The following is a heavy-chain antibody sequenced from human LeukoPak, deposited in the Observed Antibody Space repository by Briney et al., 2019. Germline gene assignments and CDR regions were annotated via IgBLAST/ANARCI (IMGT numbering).Heavy chain of an antibody. CDR2: ISSSSSYI. V-gene: IGHV3-21*01. J-gene: IGHJ4*02. CDR1: GFTFSSYS. CDR3: ARDQSSASPLDY. Sequence: GGSLRLSCAASGFTFSSYSMNWVRQAPGKGLEWVSSISSSSSYIYYADSVKGRFTISRDNPNNSLYLQMTSLRPEDTALYYCARDQSSASPLDYWGQGPLVTLSS. D-gene: IGHD6-19*01.